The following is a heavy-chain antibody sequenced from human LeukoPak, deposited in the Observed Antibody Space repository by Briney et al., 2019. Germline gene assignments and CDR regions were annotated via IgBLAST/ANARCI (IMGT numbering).Heavy chain of an antibody. CDR1: GFTFSSYG. V-gene: IGHV3-30*03. Sequence: QTGGSLRLSCAASGFTFSSYGMHWVRQAPGKGLEWVAVISYDGSNKYYADSVKGRFTISRDNSKNTLYLQMNSLRAEDTAVYYCASQYCSSTSCASFDYRGQGTLVTVSS. D-gene: IGHD2-2*01. CDR3: ASQYCSSTSCASFDY. J-gene: IGHJ4*02. CDR2: ISYDGSNK.